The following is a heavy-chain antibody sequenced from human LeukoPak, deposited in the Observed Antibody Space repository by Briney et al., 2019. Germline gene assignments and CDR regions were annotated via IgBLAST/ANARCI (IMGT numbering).Heavy chain of an antibody. V-gene: IGHV4-4*09. J-gene: IGHJ5*02. CDR2: IYNSWNT. CDR3: AGTAPGTGNWFDP. D-gene: IGHD6-13*01. Sequence: NTSETLSLTGTVSGGSISSYYWSWIRQPPGKGLGWIGYIYNSWNTNYNPSLKSRVTTLEDTSKNQFSLKLSSVTAADTAVYYCAGTAPGTGNWFDPWGQGTLVTVSS. CDR1: GGSISSYY.